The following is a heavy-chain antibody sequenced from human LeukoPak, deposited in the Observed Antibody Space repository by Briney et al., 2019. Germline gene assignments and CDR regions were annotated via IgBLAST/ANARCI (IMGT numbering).Heavy chain of an antibody. CDR3: AKRFMTTVTWDY. CDR2: ISAGGGTT. CDR1: GLTFSSYA. Sequence: PGGSLRLSCAASGLTFSSYAMSWVRQAPGKGLEWVSAISAGGGTTYYADSVKGRFTISSDNSRNTLYLQMNSLRAEDTAVYYCAKRFMTTVTWDYWGQGTLVTVSS. J-gene: IGHJ4*02. V-gene: IGHV3-23*01. D-gene: IGHD4-17*01.